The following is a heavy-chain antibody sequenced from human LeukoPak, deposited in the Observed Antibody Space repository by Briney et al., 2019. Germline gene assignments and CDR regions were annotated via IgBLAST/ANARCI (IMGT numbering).Heavy chain of an antibody. CDR3: ARGYATWIQLWLTRYYYGMDV. CDR2: IYYSGST. V-gene: IGHV4-31*03. D-gene: IGHD5-18*01. J-gene: IGHJ6*02. CDR1: GGSISSGGYY. Sequence: SETLSLTCTVSGGSISSGGYYWSWIRQHPGKGLEWIGYIYYSGSTYYNPSLKSRVTISVDTSKNQFSLKLSSVTAADTAVYYCARGYATWIQLWLTRYYYGMDVWGQGTTVTVSS.